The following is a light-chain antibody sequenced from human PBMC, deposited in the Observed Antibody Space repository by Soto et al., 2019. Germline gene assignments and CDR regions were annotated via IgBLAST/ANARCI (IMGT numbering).Light chain of an antibody. Sequence: QSVLTQPPSVSAAPGQKVTISCSGSSSNIGGNSVSWYQQLPGTAPKLLIYDDNKRPSGIPDRFSGSKSGTSATLGITGFQTGDEADYYCGSWDSSLSSYVFGTGTRSPS. CDR3: GSWDSSLSSYV. CDR2: DDN. CDR1: SSNIGGNS. J-gene: IGLJ1*01. V-gene: IGLV1-51*01.